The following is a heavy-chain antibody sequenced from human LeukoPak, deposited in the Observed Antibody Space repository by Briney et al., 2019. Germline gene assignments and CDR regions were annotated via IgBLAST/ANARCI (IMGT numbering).Heavy chain of an antibody. V-gene: IGHV3-30*02. D-gene: IGHD3-22*01. CDR3: AKDRYYYDSSGYPDY. J-gene: IGHJ4*02. CDR1: GFTFSSCG. CDR2: IRYDGSNK. Sequence: GGSLRLSCAASGFTFSSCGMHWVRQAPGKGLEWVAFIRYDGSNKYYADSVKGRFTISRDNSKNTLYLQMNSLRAEDTAVYYCAKDRYYYDSSGYPDYWGQGTLVTVSS.